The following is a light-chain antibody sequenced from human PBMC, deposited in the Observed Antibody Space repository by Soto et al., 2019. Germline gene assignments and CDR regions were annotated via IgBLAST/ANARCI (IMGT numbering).Light chain of an antibody. CDR2: GAS. V-gene: IGKV3-20*01. Sequence: EIVLTQSPGTLSLSPGERATLSCRASQSVSSSYLAGYQQKPGQAPRLLIYGASSRATGIPDRFSGSGSGTDFTLTISRLEPEDFAVYYCQQYGSSSLTFGGGTKVEMK. J-gene: IGKJ4*01. CDR3: QQYGSSSLT. CDR1: QSVSSSY.